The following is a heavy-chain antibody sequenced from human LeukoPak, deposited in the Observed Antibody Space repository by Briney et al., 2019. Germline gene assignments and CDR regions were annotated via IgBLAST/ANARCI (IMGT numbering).Heavy chain of an antibody. CDR3: ARDCIGCHGFDS. CDR2: VSAYADNT. Sequence: ASVKVSCKASGYTFTSYDINWVRQATGQGLGWMGWVSAYADNTNYVQKFQGRVTMTTDTSTSTAYMELRSLRSDDTAVYYCARDCIGCHGFDSWGQGTLVTVSS. V-gene: IGHV1-18*01. J-gene: IGHJ4*02. D-gene: IGHD1-26*01. CDR1: GYTFTSYD.